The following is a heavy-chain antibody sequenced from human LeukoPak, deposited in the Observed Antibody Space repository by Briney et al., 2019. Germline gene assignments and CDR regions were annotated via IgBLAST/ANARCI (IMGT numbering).Heavy chain of an antibody. CDR2: INPNSGGT. CDR1: GYTFTGYY. V-gene: IGHV1-2*02. D-gene: IGHD5-18*01. J-gene: IGHJ4*02. CDR3: ARAVSGYSYGNDY. Sequence: ASVKVSCKASGYTFTGYYMHWVRQAPGQGLEWVGWINPNSGGTNYAQKSQGRVTMTRDTSISTAYMELSRLRSDDTAVYYCARAVSGYSYGNDYWGQGTLVTVSS.